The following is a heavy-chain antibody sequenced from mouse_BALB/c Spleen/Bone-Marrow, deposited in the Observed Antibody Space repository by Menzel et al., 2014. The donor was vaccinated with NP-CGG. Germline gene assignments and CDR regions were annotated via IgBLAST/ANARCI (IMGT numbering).Heavy chain of an antibody. D-gene: IGHD2-1*01. CDR3: ARDYLYDFDY. CDR2: IRNKANGYTT. CDR1: GFTFTDHY. J-gene: IGHJ2*01. Sequence: EVMLVESGGGLVQPGGFLRLSCATSGFTFTDHYMSWVRQPPGKALEWLGFIRNKANGYTTEYSASVKGRFTISRDNSQSIVYLQMNTLRAEDSATYYCARDYLYDFDYWGQGTPLTVSS. V-gene: IGHV7-3*02.